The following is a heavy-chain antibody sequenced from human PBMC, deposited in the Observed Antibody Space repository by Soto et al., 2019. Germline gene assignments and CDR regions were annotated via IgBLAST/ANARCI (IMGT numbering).Heavy chain of an antibody. CDR1: GFTFSSYG. V-gene: IGHV3-33*01. CDR3: ARDRSSLGNSQCMDV. J-gene: IGHJ6*02. CDR2: IWYDGSNK. D-gene: IGHD4-4*01. Sequence: PGGSLRLSCAASGFTFSSYGMHWVRQAPGKGLEWVAVIWYDGSNKYYADSVKGRFTISRDNPKNTLYLQMNSLRAEDTAVYYCARDRSSLGNSQCMDVWGQGTKVTVSS.